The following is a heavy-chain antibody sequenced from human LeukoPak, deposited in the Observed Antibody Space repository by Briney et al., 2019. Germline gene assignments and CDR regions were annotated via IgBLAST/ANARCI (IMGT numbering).Heavy chain of an antibody. V-gene: IGHV4-59*08. Sequence: SETLSLTCTVSVGSISSYYWSWIRQPPGSGLEGIGYIYYSGSTNYNPSLKSRVTISVDTSKNQFSLKLSSVTAADTAVYYCARLRRGGSLFANWFDPWGQGTLVTVSS. CDR3: ARLRRGGSLFANWFDP. CDR2: IYYSGST. CDR1: VGSISSYY. J-gene: IGHJ5*02. D-gene: IGHD3-16*01.